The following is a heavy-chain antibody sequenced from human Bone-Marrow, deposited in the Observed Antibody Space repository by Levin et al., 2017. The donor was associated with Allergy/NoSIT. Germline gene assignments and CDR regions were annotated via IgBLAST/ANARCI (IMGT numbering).Heavy chain of an antibody. CDR1: GFSLSASGVG. D-gene: IGHD3-16*01. Sequence: NGSGPTLVKPTQTLTLTCTFSGFSLSASGVGVGWIRQPPGKALEWLALIYWDVDQRYSPSLKSRLTITKDTSKNQVVLTMTNMDPVDTATYYCAHRGDRGSVWDFDYWGQGTLVTVSS. CDR2: IYWDVDQ. CDR3: AHRGDRGSVWDFDY. J-gene: IGHJ4*02. V-gene: IGHV2-5*02.